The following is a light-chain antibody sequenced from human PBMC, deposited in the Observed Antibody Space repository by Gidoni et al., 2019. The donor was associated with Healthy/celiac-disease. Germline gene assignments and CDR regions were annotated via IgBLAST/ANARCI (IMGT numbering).Light chain of an antibody. Sequence: EIVLTQSPATLSLFPGERATLSCRASQSVSSYLAWYQQKPCQAPRLLIYDASNRATGIPARFSGSGSGTDFTLTISSLEPEDFAVYYCQQRSNWPRTFGQGTKLEIK. CDR1: QSVSSY. CDR2: DAS. CDR3: QQRSNWPRT. V-gene: IGKV3-11*01. J-gene: IGKJ2*01.